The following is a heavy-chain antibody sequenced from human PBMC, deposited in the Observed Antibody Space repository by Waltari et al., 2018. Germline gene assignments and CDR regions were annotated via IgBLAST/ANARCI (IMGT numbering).Heavy chain of an antibody. CDR1: GGSISSYY. D-gene: IGHD3-10*01. V-gene: IGHV4-59*01. CDR2: IYYSGST. CDR3: ARDRWFGEFSDAFDI. J-gene: IGHJ3*02. Sequence: QVQLQESGPGLVKPSETLSLTCTVSGGSISSYYWSWTRQPPGKGLEWIGYIYYSGSTNYNPSLKSRVTISVDTSKNQFSLKLSSVTAADTAVYYCARDRWFGEFSDAFDIWGQGTMVTVSS.